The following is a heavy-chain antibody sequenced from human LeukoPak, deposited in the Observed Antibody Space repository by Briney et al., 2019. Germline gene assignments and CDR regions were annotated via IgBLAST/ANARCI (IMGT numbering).Heavy chain of an antibody. V-gene: IGHV3-23*01. J-gene: IGHJ4*02. CDR2: ISGSGGST. Sequence: GGSLSLSCAASGFTFSSYAMSWVRQAPGKGLEWVSAISGSGGSTYYADSVKGRFTISRDNSKNTLYLQMNSLRAEDTAVYYCAKDRPYCGGDCYNFDYWGQGTLVTVSS. CDR3: AKDRPYCGGDCYNFDY. D-gene: IGHD2-21*02. CDR1: GFTFSSYA.